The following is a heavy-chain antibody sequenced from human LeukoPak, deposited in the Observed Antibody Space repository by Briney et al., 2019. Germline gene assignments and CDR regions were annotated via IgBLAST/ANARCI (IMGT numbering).Heavy chain of an antibody. Sequence: SETLSLTCSVSGTSFSSYHGSWIRQPPGKGLEWIGEVNHRGYTNDDPSLKSRVTISVDTSKNQFSLTPRSVTAGDTAVYFCARMTTGHEFWGQGTLVTVSS. D-gene: IGHD4-17*01. V-gene: IGHV4-34*01. CDR3: ARMTTGHEF. CDR2: VNHRGYT. J-gene: IGHJ4*02. CDR1: GTSFSSYH.